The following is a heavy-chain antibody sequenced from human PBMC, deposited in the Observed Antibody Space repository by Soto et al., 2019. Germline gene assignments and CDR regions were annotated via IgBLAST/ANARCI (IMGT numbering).Heavy chain of an antibody. CDR3: GREFGRSAIGP. V-gene: IGHV4-31*11. D-gene: IGHD3-16*01. CDR1: GAYISGAYSY. J-gene: IGHJ5*02. Sequence: PSETLSLTCVVSGAYISGAYSYWFWIRKPPGKGLEWIGYIAYSGDTYYNPYLRRRVTISADRSENKFSLTLKSVTDAETAVYFCGREFGRSAIGPCGQGTSVTV. CDR2: IAYSGDT.